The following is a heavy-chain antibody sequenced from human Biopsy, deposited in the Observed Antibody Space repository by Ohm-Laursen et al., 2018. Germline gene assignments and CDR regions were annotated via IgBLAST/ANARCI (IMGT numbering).Heavy chain of an antibody. Sequence: SQTLSLTCTVSGGSVSSGGFYWSWIRQHPGKGLEWIGYIYYSGTTYYNPSLKSLVTTSVDTSKNQFSLKLNSVTAADTAVYYCARRPYGGTRYWYFDLWGRGTLVTVSS. J-gene: IGHJ2*01. CDR2: IYYSGTT. D-gene: IGHD4-23*01. CDR3: ARRPYGGTRYWYFDL. V-gene: IGHV4-31*01. CDR1: GGSVSSGGFY.